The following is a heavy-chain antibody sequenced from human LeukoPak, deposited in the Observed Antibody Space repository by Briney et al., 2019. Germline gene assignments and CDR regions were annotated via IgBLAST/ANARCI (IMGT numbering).Heavy chain of an antibody. D-gene: IGHD2-15*01. V-gene: IGHV4-34*01. CDR2: INHSGST. J-gene: IGHJ5*02. CDR3: ARRGRRGWFDP. CDR1: GGSFSGYY. Sequence: SETLSLTCAVSGGSFSGYYWSWIRQPPGKGLEWIGEINHSGSTNYNPSLKSRVTISVDTSKNQFSLQLSSVTAADTPVYYCARRGRRGWFDPWGQGTLVTVSS.